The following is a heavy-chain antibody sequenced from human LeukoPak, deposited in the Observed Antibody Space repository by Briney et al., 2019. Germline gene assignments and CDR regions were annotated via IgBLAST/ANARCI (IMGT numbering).Heavy chain of an antibody. D-gene: IGHD5-18*01. J-gene: IGHJ6*02. CDR2: IYYSGST. CDR1: GGSISSGDYY. V-gene: IGHV4-30-4*01. Sequence: SETLSLTCTVSGGSISSGDYYWSWIRQPPGKGLEWIGYIYYSGSTYYNPSLKSRVTISVDTSKNQFSLKLSSVTAADTAVYYCARDQGYSYGFDYYYGMDVWGQGTTVTVSS. CDR3: ARDQGYSYGFDYYYGMDV.